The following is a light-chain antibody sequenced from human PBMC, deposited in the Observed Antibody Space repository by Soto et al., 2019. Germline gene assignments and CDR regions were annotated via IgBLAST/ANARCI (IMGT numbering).Light chain of an antibody. CDR1: SSDVGRYIY. J-gene: IGLJ1*01. CDR3: SSYGGSNNYV. V-gene: IGLV2-8*01. Sequence: QSVLTQPPSASGSPGQSVTISCPGTSSDVGRYIYVSWYQQHPGKAPKIIMYEVSKRPSGVPDRFSGSKSGNTASLTVSGLQAEDEADYYCSSYGGSNNYVFGTGTKVTVL. CDR2: EVS.